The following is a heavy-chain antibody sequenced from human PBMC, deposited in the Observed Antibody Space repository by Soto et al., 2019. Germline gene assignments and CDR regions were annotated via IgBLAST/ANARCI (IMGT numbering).Heavy chain of an antibody. Sequence: GGSLRLSCAASGFTVSSNYMSWVRQAPGKGLEWVSVIYSGGSTYYADSVKGRFTISRDNSKNTLYLQMNSLRAEDTAVYYCASLGDYVWGSYPRVDYWGQGTLVTVPS. J-gene: IGHJ4*02. CDR2: IYSGGST. CDR1: GFTVSSNY. V-gene: IGHV3-53*01. CDR3: ASLGDYVWGSYPRVDY. D-gene: IGHD3-16*02.